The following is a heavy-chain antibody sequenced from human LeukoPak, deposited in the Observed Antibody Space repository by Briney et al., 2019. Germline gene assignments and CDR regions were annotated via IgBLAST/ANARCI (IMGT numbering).Heavy chain of an antibody. J-gene: IGHJ4*02. Sequence: PSETLSLTCSVSGGSINSKNYYWGWIRRSPGKGLEWIGTVYYSGTTHYNPSLNGRVSISIDTSKNQFSLRLTSVTAAATAVYKCARPPYFYGSGESRSRLVTWGQGTLGTVSS. CDR1: GGSINSKNYY. CDR2: VYYSGTT. CDR3: ARPPYFYGSGESRSRLVT. D-gene: IGHD3-10*01. V-gene: IGHV4-39*07.